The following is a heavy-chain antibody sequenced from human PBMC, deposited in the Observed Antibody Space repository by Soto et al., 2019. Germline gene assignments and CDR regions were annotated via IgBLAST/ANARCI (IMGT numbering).Heavy chain of an antibody. D-gene: IGHD1-26*01. CDR1: GFTFDDYA. V-gene: IGHV3-9*01. CDR2: ISWNSGSI. CDR3: AKGAFYSGSYYFDY. J-gene: IGHJ4*02. Sequence: GGSLRLSCAASGFTFDDYAMHWVRQAPGKGLEWVSGISWNSGSIGYADSVKGRFTISRDNAKNSLYLQMNSLRAEDTALYYCAKGAFYSGSYYFDYWGQGTLVTVSS.